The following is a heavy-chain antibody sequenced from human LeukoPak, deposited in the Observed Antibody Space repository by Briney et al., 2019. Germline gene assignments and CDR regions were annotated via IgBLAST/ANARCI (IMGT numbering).Heavy chain of an antibody. J-gene: IGHJ6*02. CDR1: GFTVSSNY. D-gene: IGHD2-2*01. Sequence: GGSLRLSCAASGFTVSSNYMSWVRQAPGKGLEWVSVIYSGGSTYYADSVKGRFTISRDNSKNTLYLQMNSLRAEDTAVYYCARSPIMPGSRDPEDGMDVWGQGTTVTVSS. CDR3: ARSPIMPGSRDPEDGMDV. V-gene: IGHV3-66*01. CDR2: IYSGGST.